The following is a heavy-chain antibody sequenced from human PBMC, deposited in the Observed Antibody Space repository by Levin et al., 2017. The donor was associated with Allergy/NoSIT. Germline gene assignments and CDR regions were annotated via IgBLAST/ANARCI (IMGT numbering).Heavy chain of an antibody. CDR3: ARGVYDSSTNFDY. Sequence: KVSCKGSGYSFTSYWIGWVRQMPGKGLEWMGIIYPGDSDTRYSPSFQGQVTISADKSISTAYLQWSSLKASDTAMYYCARGVYDSSTNFDYWGQGTLVTVSS. CDR2: IYPGDSDT. J-gene: IGHJ4*02. V-gene: IGHV5-51*01. D-gene: IGHD3-22*01. CDR1: GYSFTSYW.